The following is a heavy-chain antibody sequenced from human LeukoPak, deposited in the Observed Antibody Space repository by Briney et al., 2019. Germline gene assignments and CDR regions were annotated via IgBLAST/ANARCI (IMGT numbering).Heavy chain of an antibody. Sequence: GGSLRLSCAASGFPFSDYWMTWVRQAPGKGLEWVANIKKDGSEQEYVDSVKGRFTISRDNAKNTLYLQMNSLRAEDTAVYYCARSGDTGYRPQGPWGQGTLVTVSS. CDR3: ARSGDTGYRPQGP. J-gene: IGHJ5*02. V-gene: IGHV3-7*01. D-gene: IGHD5-18*01. CDR1: GFPFSDYW. CDR2: IKKDGSEQ.